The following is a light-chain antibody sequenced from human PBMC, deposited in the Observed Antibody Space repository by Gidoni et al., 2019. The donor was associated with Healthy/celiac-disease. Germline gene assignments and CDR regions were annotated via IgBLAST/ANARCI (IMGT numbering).Light chain of an antibody. CDR3: QQYNNWPRT. CDR2: GAS. J-gene: IGKJ1*01. V-gene: IGKV3-15*01. Sequence: EIVMQSPATLSVSPGERATLSCRASQSVSSNLAWYQQKPGQAPRLLIYGASTRATGIPARFSGSGSGTEFTLTISSLQSEDFAVYYCQQYNNWPRTFGQGTKVEIK. CDR1: QSVSSN.